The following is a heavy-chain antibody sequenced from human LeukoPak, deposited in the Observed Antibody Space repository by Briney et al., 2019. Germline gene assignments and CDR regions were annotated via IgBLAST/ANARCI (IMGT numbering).Heavy chain of an antibody. D-gene: IGHD4-11*01. Sequence: PGGSLRLSCVVSGFTVSTNYMSWVRQAPGKGLEWVSVFYSGGNTYYADSVKGRFTISRDTSKNTLYLQMNGLRAEDTAVYYCAKDLGATTVKPDYFDYWGQGTLVTVSS. CDR2: FYSGGNT. CDR1: GFTVSTNY. CDR3: AKDLGATTVKPDYFDY. J-gene: IGHJ4*02. V-gene: IGHV3-53*01.